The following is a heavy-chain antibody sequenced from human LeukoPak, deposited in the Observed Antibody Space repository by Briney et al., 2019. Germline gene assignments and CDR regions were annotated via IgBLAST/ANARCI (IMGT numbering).Heavy chain of an antibody. Sequence: SETLSLTCTVSGGSISSSSYYWGWLRQPPGKGLEWIGSIFYSGSTYYNPSLKSRVTISVDTSKNQFSLKLSSVTAADTAVYYCARNYYDSSGYYYWGQGTLVTVSS. D-gene: IGHD3-22*01. CDR3: ARNYYDSSGYYY. J-gene: IGHJ4*02. CDR2: IFYSGST. V-gene: IGHV4-39*07. CDR1: GGSISSSSYY.